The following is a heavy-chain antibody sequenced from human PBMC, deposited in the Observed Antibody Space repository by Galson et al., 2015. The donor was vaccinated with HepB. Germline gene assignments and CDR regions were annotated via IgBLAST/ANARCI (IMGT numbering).Heavy chain of an antibody. CDR1: GFTFSSYA. V-gene: IGHV3-30-3*01. Sequence: SLRLSCAASGFTFSSYAMHWVRQAPGKGLEWVAVISYDGSNKYYADSVKGRFTISRDNSKNTLYLQMNSLRAEDTAVYYCARDGADCGGDCYSSPPFDYWGQGTLVTVSS. CDR3: ARDGADCGGDCYSSPPFDY. D-gene: IGHD2-21*02. J-gene: IGHJ4*02. CDR2: ISYDGSNK.